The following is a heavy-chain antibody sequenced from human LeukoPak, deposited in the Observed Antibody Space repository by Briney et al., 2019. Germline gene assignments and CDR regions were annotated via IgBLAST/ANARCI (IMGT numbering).Heavy chain of an antibody. CDR1: GYRFTSYW. CDR3: ASAFSTRGWFGY. J-gene: IGHJ5*01. CDR2: INPSGDST. Sequence: GESLKISCKGSGYRFTSYWIGWVRPAPGQGIAWMGIINPSGDSTSYAQKFQGRVTMTRDTSTSTVYMELSSLRSEDTAVYYCASAFSTRGWFGYWGQGTLVTVSS. V-gene: IGHV1-46*01.